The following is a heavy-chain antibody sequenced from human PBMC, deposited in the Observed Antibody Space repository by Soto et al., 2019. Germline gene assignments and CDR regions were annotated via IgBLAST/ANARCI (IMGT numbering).Heavy chain of an antibody. Sequence: EVQLAESGGGLVQPGGSLRLSCAASGFTFSDHYMDWVRQAPGKGLEWVGRSRDKVHSHTTEYAASVKGRFTISRGDSKTSMYLQMNSLKTEDTAVYYSAIGVVSTGYFDYWGKGTLVTVSS. J-gene: IGHJ4*02. D-gene: IGHD5-12*01. V-gene: IGHV3-72*01. CDR3: AIGVVSTGYFDY. CDR2: SRDKVHSHTT. CDR1: GFTFSDHY.